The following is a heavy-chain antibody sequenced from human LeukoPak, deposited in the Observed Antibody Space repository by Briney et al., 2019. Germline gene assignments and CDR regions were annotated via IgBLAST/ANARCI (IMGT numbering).Heavy chain of an antibody. CDR1: GFTFGDYA. CDR3: TRTPGSYYRPNYFDY. Sequence: QPGGSLRLSCTASGFTFGDYAMSWFRQAPGKGLEWVGFIRSKAYGGTTEYAASVKGRFTISRDDSKSIAYLQMNSLKTEDTAVYYCTRTPGSYYRPNYFDYWGQGTLVTVSS. J-gene: IGHJ4*02. D-gene: IGHD1-26*01. CDR2: IRSKAYGGTT. V-gene: IGHV3-49*03.